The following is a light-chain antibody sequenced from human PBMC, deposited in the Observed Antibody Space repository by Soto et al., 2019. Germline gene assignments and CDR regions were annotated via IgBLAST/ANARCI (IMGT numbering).Light chain of an antibody. Sequence: GLSQSPGTLSLSTGERATLSCRASQSVSSSYLAWYQQKPGQAPRLLVYGASSRATGIPDRFSGRGSGTDFTLTISRLEPEDFAVYYCQQYESSPITLGPRTRLAV. CDR1: QSVSSSY. V-gene: IGKV3-20*01. CDR2: GAS. J-gene: IGKJ5*01. CDR3: QQYESSPIT.